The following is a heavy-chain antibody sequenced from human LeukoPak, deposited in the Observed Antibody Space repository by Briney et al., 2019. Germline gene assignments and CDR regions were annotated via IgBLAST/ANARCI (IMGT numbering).Heavy chain of an antibody. CDR2: ISYDGSNK. V-gene: IGHV3-30*04. D-gene: IGHD4-17*01. Sequence: GGSLRLSCAASGLTFSSYAMHWVRQAPGKGLEWVAVISYDGSNKYYADSVKGRFTISRDSSKNTLYLQMNSLRAEDTAVYYCARSTVTTGYYFDYWGQGTLVTVSS. J-gene: IGHJ4*02. CDR1: GLTFSSYA. CDR3: ARSTVTTGYYFDY.